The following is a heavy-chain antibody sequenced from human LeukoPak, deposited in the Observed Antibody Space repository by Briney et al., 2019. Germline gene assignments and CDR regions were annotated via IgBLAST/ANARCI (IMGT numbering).Heavy chain of an antibody. CDR3: ANDGTGTTGKDY. D-gene: IGHD1-7*01. J-gene: IGHJ4*02. CDR1: GFTVSSNY. V-gene: IGHV3-66*01. CDR2: IYSGGST. Sequence: GGSLRLSCAASGFTVSSNYMSWVRQAPGKGLEWVSVIYSGGSTYYADSVKGRFTISRDNSKNTLYLQMNSLRAEDTAVYYCANDGTGTTGKDYWGQGTLVTVSS.